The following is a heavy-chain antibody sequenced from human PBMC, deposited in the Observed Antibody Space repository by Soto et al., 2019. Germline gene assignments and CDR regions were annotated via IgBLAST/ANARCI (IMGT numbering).Heavy chain of an antibody. J-gene: IGHJ4*02. D-gene: IGHD3-3*01. CDR3: ARRFLEWLLYGSYNY. Sequence: SETLSLTCAVYGGSFSGYYWSWIRQPPGKGLEWIGEINHSGSTNYNPSLKSRVTISVDTSKNQFSLKLSSVTAADTAVYYCARRFLEWLLYGSYNYWGRGTLVTVSS. CDR1: GGSFSGYY. V-gene: IGHV4-34*01. CDR2: INHSGST.